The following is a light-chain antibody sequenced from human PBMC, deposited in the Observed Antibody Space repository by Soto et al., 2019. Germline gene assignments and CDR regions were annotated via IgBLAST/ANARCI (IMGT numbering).Light chain of an antibody. CDR2: DAS. J-gene: IGKJ1*01. CDR1: QSISSW. V-gene: IGKV1-5*01. CDR3: QQYNSYLWT. Sequence: DIQMTQSPSTLSASVGDRVTVTCRASQSISSWLAWYQQKPGKAPKLLIFDASTSESGVPSRFSGSGSATDSPLTISSLQPDDFATYYRQQYNSYLWTFGQGTKVDIK.